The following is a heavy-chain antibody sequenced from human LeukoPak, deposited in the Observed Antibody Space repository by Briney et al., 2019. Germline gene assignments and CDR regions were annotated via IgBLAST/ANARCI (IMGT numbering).Heavy chain of an antibody. J-gene: IGHJ4*02. CDR1: GFTFSSYA. V-gene: IGHV3-23*01. CDR3: AKAALRYQLLSSLDY. Sequence: PGGSLRLSCAASGFTFSSYAMNWARQAPGKGLWWVSAISGSGASTYYADSVKGRFTISRDNSKNTLYLQMNSLRAEDTAIYYCAKAALRYQLLSSLDYWGQGTLVTVSS. D-gene: IGHD2-2*01. CDR2: ISGSGAST.